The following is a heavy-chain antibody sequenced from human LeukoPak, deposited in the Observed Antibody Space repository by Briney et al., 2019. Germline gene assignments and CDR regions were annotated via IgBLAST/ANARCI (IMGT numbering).Heavy chain of an antibody. CDR3: ARDLGGSYYLNDAFDI. D-gene: IGHD1-26*01. J-gene: IGHJ3*02. Sequence: SETLSLTCTVSAGSISSYYWSWIRQPPGKGLEWIGYIYYSGSTNYNPSLKSRVTISVDTSKNQFSLKLSSVTAADTAVYYCARDLGGSYYLNDAFDIWGQGTMVTVSS. CDR2: IYYSGST. V-gene: IGHV4-59*01. CDR1: AGSISSYY.